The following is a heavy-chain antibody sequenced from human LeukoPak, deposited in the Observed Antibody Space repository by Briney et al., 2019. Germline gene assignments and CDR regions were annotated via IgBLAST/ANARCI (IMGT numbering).Heavy chain of an antibody. CDR1: GFTFNSYA. J-gene: IGHJ4*02. Sequence: GGSLRLSCAASGFTFNSYAMSWVRQAPEEGREWVATISGSGGGTYYADSVKGRFTISRDDSKNTLYLQMNSLRAEDTAVYYRAKDLGRYRNNYFDYWGQGTLVTVSS. D-gene: IGHD1-26*01. CDR2: ISGSGGGT. V-gene: IGHV3-23*01. CDR3: AKDLGRYRNNYFDY.